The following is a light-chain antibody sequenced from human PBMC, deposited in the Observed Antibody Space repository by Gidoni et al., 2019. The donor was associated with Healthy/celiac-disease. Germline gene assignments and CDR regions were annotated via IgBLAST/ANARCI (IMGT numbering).Light chain of an antibody. CDR3: QQYNKWHRT. CDR1: QRVSSN. V-gene: IGKV3-15*01. Sequence: EIVMTQSPATLSVSPGERATLSCRSSQRVSSNLAWYQQKPGQAPRLLIYGASTRATGIPARFSGSGAGTEFNLTSSRLQSEDFAVYYCQQYNKWHRTFGQGTKVEIK. J-gene: IGKJ1*01. CDR2: GAS.